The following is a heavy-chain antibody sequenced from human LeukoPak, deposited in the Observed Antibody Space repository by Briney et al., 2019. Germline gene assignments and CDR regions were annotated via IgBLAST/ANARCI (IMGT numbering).Heavy chain of an antibody. V-gene: IGHV4-59*01. CDR1: GASISNSY. J-gene: IGHJ2*01. CDR2: IYNSGST. Sequence: SETLSLTCSVSGASISNSYSSWLRQPPGKGLEWIGYIYNSGSTNYNPSLKSRVTISVDTSKNQFSLKLSSVTAADTAVYYCARRRRDLVPHTWYFDLWGRGTLVTVSS. D-gene: IGHD6-6*01. CDR3: ARRRRDLVPHTWYFDL.